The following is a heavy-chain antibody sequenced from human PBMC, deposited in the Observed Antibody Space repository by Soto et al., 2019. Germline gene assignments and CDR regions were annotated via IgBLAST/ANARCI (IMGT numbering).Heavy chain of an antibody. Sequence: QVQVVQSGAEVKKPGSSVKVSCTASGGTLNSYAINWVRQAPGQGLEWMGLIIPIFGTTNYAQKFQGRVTITADKSTSTAYMELTSLRSEDTAVYYCARDDYTDYGLDYWGQGTLVTVSS. D-gene: IGHD4-17*01. CDR1: GGTLNSYA. CDR3: ARDDYTDYGLDY. V-gene: IGHV1-69*06. J-gene: IGHJ4*02. CDR2: IIPIFGTT.